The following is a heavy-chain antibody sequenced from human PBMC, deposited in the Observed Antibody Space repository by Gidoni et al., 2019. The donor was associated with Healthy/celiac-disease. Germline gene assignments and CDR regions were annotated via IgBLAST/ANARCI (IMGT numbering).Heavy chain of an antibody. D-gene: IGHD3-22*01. V-gene: IGHV3-23*01. CDR2: SSGSGGIT. CDR3: AKGMGPYYYDSSGYFDY. J-gene: IGHJ4*02. Sequence: EVQLLESGGGLVQHGGYLRLSCSASGFTFRRYAMSWVRQARGKGLEWVSASSGSGGITYYADSVKGRFTISRDNVKNTLYLQMNSLRAEDTAVYYCAKGMGPYYYDSSGYFDYWVQGTLVTVSS. CDR1: GFTFRRYA.